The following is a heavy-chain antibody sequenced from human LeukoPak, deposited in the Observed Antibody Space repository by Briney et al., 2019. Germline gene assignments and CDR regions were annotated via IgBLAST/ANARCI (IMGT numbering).Heavy chain of an antibody. D-gene: IGHD6-19*01. CDR1: GGSISSSNW. J-gene: IGHJ4*02. CDR2: IYHSGST. Sequence: PSETLSLTCAVSGGSISSSNWWSWVRQPPGKGLEWIGEIYHSGSTNYNPSLKSRVTISVDTSKNQFSLKLSSVTAADTAVYYCARDSWSSGGQGYWGQGTLVTVSS. V-gene: IGHV4-4*02. CDR3: ARDSWSSGGQGY.